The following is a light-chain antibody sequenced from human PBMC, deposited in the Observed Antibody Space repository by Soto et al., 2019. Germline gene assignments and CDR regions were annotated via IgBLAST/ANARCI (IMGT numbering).Light chain of an antibody. J-gene: IGLJ2*01. V-gene: IGLV2-8*01. CDR3: SSYAGSNNLVV. Sequence: ALTQPPSASGSPGQSVTISCTGTSSDVGGYHYVSWYQQHPGKAPKLMIYEVSKRPSGVPDRFSGSKSGNTASLTVSGLQAEDESDYYCSSYAGSNNLVVFGGGTKLTVL. CDR2: EVS. CDR1: SSDVGGYHY.